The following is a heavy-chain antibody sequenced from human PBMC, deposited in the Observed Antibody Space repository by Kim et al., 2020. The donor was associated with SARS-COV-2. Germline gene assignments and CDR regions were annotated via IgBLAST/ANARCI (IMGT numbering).Heavy chain of an antibody. Sequence: SQKVQGRVTITRDTSASTADMELSRLRSEDTAVYYCARGGSSYHGDFDYWGQGTLVTVSS. CDR3: ARGGSSYHGDFDY. V-gene: IGHV1-3*01. D-gene: IGHD6-13*01. J-gene: IGHJ4*02.